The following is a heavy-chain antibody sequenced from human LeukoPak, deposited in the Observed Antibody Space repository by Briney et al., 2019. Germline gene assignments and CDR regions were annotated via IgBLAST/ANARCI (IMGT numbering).Heavy chain of an antibody. D-gene: IGHD3-9*01. J-gene: IGHJ4*02. CDR3: TRDKILLRYFDWLPRPPDY. Sequence: GGSLRLSCTASGFTFGDYAMSWFRQAPGKGLEWVGFIRSKAYGGTTEYAASVKGRFTISRDDSKSIAYLQMNSLKTEDTAVYYCTRDKILLRYFDWLPRPPDYWGQGTLVTVSS. V-gene: IGHV3-49*03. CDR2: IRSKAYGGTT. CDR1: GFTFGDYA.